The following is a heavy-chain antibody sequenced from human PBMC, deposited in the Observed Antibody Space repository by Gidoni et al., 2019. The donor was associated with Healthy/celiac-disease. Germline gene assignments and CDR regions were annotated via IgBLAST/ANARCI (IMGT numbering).Heavy chain of an antibody. Sequence: QVQLVESGGGVVQPGRSLRLSCAASGFTFSRDGMHWVRQAPGKGLEWVAVIWYDGSKKYYADSVKGRFTISRDNSKNTLYLQMNSLRAEDTAVYYCARDRGIATRSEPPYFDYWGQGTLVTVSS. CDR2: IWYDGSKK. CDR3: ARDRGIATRSEPPYFDY. D-gene: IGHD6-13*01. V-gene: IGHV3-33*01. J-gene: IGHJ4*02. CDR1: GFTFSRDG.